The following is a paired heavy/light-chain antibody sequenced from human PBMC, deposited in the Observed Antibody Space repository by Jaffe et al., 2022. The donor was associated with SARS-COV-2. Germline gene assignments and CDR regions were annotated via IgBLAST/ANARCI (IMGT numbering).Light chain of an antibody. CDR3: ATWDDSLDAWV. Sequence: QSVLTQPPSASGTPGQRVTISCSGRSSNIGSNTVNWYQQLPGTAPKLLIYGNNQRPSGVTDRFSGSQSGTSASLAISGLQSEDEADYYCATWDDSLDAWVFGGGTKLTVL. CDR1: SSNIGSNT. CDR2: GNN. V-gene: IGLV1-44*01. J-gene: IGLJ3*02.
Heavy chain of an antibody. CDR2: IYDSGNA. D-gene: IGHD3-22*01. Sequence: QVQLQESGPGLVKPSETLSLTCTVSGGSISSYFWSWIRQPPGKGLEWIGYIYDSGNAKYNPSLKSRVTISVDTSKNQFSLKLSSVTAADTAVYYCARVHSLLDYYDRRPTRWFDPWGQGTLVTVSS. J-gene: IGHJ5*02. V-gene: IGHV4-59*01. CDR3: ARVHSLLDYYDRRPTRWFDP. CDR1: GGSISSYF.